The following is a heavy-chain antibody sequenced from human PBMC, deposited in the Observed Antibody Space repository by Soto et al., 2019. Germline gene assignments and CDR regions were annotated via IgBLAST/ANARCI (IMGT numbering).Heavy chain of an antibody. CDR2: IYSGGST. CDR3: ARDQSTASPDEYYYYFYMDV. V-gene: IGHV3-66*01. CDR1: GFTVSSNY. D-gene: IGHD4-17*01. J-gene: IGHJ6*03. Sequence: EVQLVESGGGLVQPGGSLRLSCAASGFTVSSNYMSWVRQAPGKGLEWVSVIYSGGSTYYADSVKGRFTISRDNFKNTLYLQMNSLRAEDTAVYYCARDQSTASPDEYYYYFYMDVWGKGTTVTVSS.